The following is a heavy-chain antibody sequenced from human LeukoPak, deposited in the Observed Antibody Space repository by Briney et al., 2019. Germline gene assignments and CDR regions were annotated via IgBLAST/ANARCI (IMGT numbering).Heavy chain of an antibody. D-gene: IGHD6-6*01. CDR3: VKDPVRRPYHWYFDL. J-gene: IGHJ2*01. CDR2: IRYDGSNK. CDR1: GFTFSSYG. V-gene: IGHV3-30*02. Sequence: PGGSLRLSCAASGFTFSSYGMHWVRQAPGKGLEWVAFIRYDGSNKYYADSVRGRFTISRDNSKNTLYLDMNSLRVEDAALYYCVKDPVRRPYHWYFDLWGRGTLVTVSS.